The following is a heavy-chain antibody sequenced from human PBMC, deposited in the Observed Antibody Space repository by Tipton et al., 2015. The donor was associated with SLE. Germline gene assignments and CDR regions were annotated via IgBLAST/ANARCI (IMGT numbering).Heavy chain of an antibody. J-gene: IGHJ4*02. CDR2: IYYSGST. Sequence: TLSLTCSVSGGSTSSSNYYWGWIRQPPGKGLEWIGFIYYSGSTYYNPSLKSRVTLSIDTSKNQFSLKLSSVTAADTAVYYCARGDTMIPTADWGQGTLVTVSS. D-gene: IGHD3-22*01. CDR1: GGSTSSSNYY. V-gene: IGHV4-31*03. CDR3: ARGDTMIPTAD.